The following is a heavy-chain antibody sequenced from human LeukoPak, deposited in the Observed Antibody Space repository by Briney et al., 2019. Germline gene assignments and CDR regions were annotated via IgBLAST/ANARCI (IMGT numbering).Heavy chain of an antibody. CDR2: IYYSGST. D-gene: IGHD5-18*01. J-gene: IGHJ6*03. V-gene: IGHV4-30-4*07. CDR3: XXXXXYGLHYYYYMDV. CDR1: GGSISSGGYS. Sequence: SETLSLTCAVSGGSISSGGYSWSWIRQPPGKGLEWIGYIYYSGSTYYNPSLKSRVTISVDTSKNQFSLKLSSVTAADTAVYXXXXXXXYGLHYYYYMDVWGKGTTVTISS.